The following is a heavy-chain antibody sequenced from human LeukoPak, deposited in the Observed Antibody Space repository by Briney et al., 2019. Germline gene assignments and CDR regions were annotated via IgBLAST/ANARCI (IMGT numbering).Heavy chain of an antibody. J-gene: IGHJ4*02. CDR2: INHSGST. Sequence: SETLSLTCTVSGASISSDTYFWSWIRQPPGKGLEWIGEINHSGSTNYNPSLKSRVTISVDTSKNQFSLKLSSVTAADTAVYYCARRDGYKGAFDYWGQGTLVTVSS. CDR1: GASISSDTYF. D-gene: IGHD5-24*01. CDR3: ARRDGYKGAFDY. V-gene: IGHV4-39*07.